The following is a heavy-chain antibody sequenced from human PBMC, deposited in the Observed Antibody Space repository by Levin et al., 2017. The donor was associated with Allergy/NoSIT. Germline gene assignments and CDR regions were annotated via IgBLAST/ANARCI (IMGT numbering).Heavy chain of an antibody. V-gene: IGHV4-31*03. D-gene: IGHD4-17*01. J-gene: IGHJ6*02. CDR2: IYYSGST. Sequence: SQTLSLTCTVSGGSISSGGYYWSWIRQHPGKGLEWIGYIYYSGSTYYNPSLKSRVTISVDTSKNQFSLKLSSVTAADTAVYYCARERRIAYYGDSDRAYYYGMDVWGQGITVTVSS. CDR1: GGSISSGGYY. CDR3: ARERRIAYYGDSDRAYYYGMDV.